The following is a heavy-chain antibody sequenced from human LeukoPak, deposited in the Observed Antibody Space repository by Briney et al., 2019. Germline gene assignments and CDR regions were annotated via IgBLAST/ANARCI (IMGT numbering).Heavy chain of an antibody. CDR2: LSGSGAST. J-gene: IGHJ4*02. Sequence: PGGSLRLTCAASGFTFSGYATSWVRQAPGKGLEWVSTLSGSGASTSYADSVKGRFTISRDNSKNTLYLQMNSLRAEDTARYYCAKQNGYCSRGSCYYSDYWGQGTLVPVSS. CDR1: GFTFSGYA. V-gene: IGHV3-23*01. D-gene: IGHD2-15*01. CDR3: AKQNGYCSRGSCYYSDY.